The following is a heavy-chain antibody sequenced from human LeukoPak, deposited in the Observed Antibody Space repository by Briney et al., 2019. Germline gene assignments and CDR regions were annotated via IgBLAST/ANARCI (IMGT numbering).Heavy chain of an antibody. J-gene: IGHJ6*02. CDR3: ARGYYYDSSGYYAHYYYYYGMDV. V-gene: IGHV4-31*11. CDR2: IYYSGRT. Sequence: SETLSLTCAVYGGSFSGYYWSWIRQHPGKGLEWIGYIYYSGRTYYNPSLKSRVTISVDTSKNQFSLKLSSVTAADTAVYYCARGYYYDSSGYYAHYYYYYGMDVWGQGTTVTVSS. CDR1: GGSFSGYY. D-gene: IGHD3-22*01.